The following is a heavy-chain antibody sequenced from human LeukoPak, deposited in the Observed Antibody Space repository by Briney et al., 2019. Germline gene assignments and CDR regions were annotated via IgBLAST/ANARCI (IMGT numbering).Heavy chain of an antibody. Sequence: GGSLRLSCAASGFTFSSYSMNWVRQAPGKGLEWVSSISSSSSYIYYADSVKGRFTISRDNAKNSLYLQMNSLRAEDTAVYYCAREVKWELGAIDYWGQGTLVTVSS. V-gene: IGHV3-21*01. CDR3: AREVKWELGAIDY. D-gene: IGHD1-26*01. CDR2: ISSSSSYI. CDR1: GFTFSSYS. J-gene: IGHJ4*02.